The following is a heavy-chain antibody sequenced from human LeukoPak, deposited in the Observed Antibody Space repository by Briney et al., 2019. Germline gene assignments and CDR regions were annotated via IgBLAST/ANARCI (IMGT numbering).Heavy chain of an antibody. Sequence: SETLSLTCTVSGGSIINYYWSWIRQSAGTALEWVGRIYITGSTNYNPSLQSRLSMSVDTSKNQFSLRLTSVSAADTAVYYCARLKYYDSTGYSPGYYMDVWGKGITVTVSS. D-gene: IGHD3-22*01. CDR1: GGSIINYY. J-gene: IGHJ6*03. CDR3: ARLKYYDSTGYSPGYYMDV. CDR2: IYITGST. V-gene: IGHV4-4*07.